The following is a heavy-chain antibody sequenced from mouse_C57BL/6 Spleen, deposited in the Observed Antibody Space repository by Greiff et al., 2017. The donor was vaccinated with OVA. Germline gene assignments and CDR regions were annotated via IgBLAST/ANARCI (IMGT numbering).Heavy chain of an antibody. CDR1: GYTFTDYN. CDR3: ARSPLLLRYLDY. CDR2: INPNNGGT. J-gene: IGHJ2*01. V-gene: IGHV1-22*01. D-gene: IGHD1-1*01. Sequence: EVKLQESGPELVKPGASVKMSCKASGYTFTDYNMHWVKQSHGKSLEWIGYINPNNGGTSYNQKFKGKATLTVNKSSSTAYMELRSLTSEDSAVYYCARSPLLLRYLDYWGQGTTLTVSS.